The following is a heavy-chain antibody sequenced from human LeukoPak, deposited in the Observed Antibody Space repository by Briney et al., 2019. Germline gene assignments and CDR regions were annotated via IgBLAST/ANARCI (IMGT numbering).Heavy chain of an antibody. CDR2: ISGSGGST. Sequence: GGSLRLSCAASGFTFSSYAMSWVRQAPGKGLEWVSAISGSGGSTYYADSVKGRFTISRDNSKNTLYLQMNSLRAEDTAVYYCARRRPGYYYDSSGSSAPDFDYWGQGTLVIVSS. D-gene: IGHD3-22*01. CDR3: ARRRPGYYYDSSGSSAPDFDY. V-gene: IGHV3-23*01. CDR1: GFTFSSYA. J-gene: IGHJ4*02.